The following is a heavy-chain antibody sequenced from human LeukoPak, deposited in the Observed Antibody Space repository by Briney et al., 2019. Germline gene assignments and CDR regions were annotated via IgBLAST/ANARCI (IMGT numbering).Heavy chain of an antibody. V-gene: IGHV1-2*02. J-gene: IGHJ5*02. CDR3: ASYYCSGGSCNWFDP. Sequence: GASVTVSFRASGYTFTYYYIHWVRQAPGQGLEWMGWINPNSGGTNYAQKFQGRVTMTRDTSISTAYMELSRLRSDDTAVYYCASYYCSGGSCNWFDPWGQGTLVTVSS. CDR2: INPNSGGT. D-gene: IGHD2-15*01. CDR1: GYTFTYYY.